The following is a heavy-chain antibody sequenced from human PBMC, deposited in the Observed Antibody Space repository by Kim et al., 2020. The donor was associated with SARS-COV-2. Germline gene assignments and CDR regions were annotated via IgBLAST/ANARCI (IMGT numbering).Heavy chain of an antibody. CDR1: GGSISSYY. V-gene: IGHV4-59*13. D-gene: IGHD3-3*01. J-gene: IGHJ6*02. CDR3: ARGQRITSFGVVREMDV. CDR2: IYYSGSS. Sequence: SETLSLTCTVSGGSISSYYWSWIRQPPGKGLEWIGYIYYSGSSNYNPSLKSRVTISVDTSKNQFSLKLSYVTAADPAVYYCARGQRITSFGVVREMDVWGQGTTVTVSS.